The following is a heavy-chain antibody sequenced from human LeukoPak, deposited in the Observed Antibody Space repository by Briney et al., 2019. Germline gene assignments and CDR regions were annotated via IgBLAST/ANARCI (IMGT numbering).Heavy chain of an antibody. Sequence: SETLSLTCAVYGGSFSGYYWSWIRQPPGKGLEWIGEINHSGSTNYNPSLKSRVTISVDTSKNQFSLKLSSVTAADTAVYYCARGLSPTYIVVVPAAMCAFDLWGQGTMVTVSS. D-gene: IGHD2-2*01. V-gene: IGHV4-34*01. J-gene: IGHJ3*01. CDR3: ARGLSPTYIVVVPAAMCAFDL. CDR1: GGSFSGYY. CDR2: INHSGST.